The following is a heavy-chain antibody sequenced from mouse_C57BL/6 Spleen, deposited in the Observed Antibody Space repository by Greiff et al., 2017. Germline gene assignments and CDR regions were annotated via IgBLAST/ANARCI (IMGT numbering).Heavy chain of an antibody. Sequence: QVQLQQPGTELVKPGASVKLSCKASGYTFTSYWMHWVKQRPGQGLEWIGNINPSNGGTNYNEKFKSKATLTVDKASSTAYMQLSSLTSEDSAVYYCARSPFTTVVATDWYCDVWGTGTTVTVSS. CDR2: INPSNGGT. V-gene: IGHV1-53*01. CDR3: ARSPFTTVVATDWYCDV. CDR1: GYTFTSYW. J-gene: IGHJ1*03. D-gene: IGHD1-1*01.